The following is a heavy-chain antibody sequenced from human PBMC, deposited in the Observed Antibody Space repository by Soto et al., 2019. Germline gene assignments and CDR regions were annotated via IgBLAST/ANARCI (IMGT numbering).Heavy chain of an antibody. J-gene: IGHJ6*02. Sequence: ASVKLSCKASGYTFTSYYMHWVRQAPGQGLEWMGIINPSGGSTSYAQKFQGRVTMTRDTSTSTVYMELSSLRSEDTAVYYCARDTTAMLVVRNGMDVCGQGTTVTVSS. CDR2: INPSGGST. V-gene: IGHV1-46*01. D-gene: IGHD5-18*01. CDR1: GYTFTSYY. CDR3: ARDTTAMLVVRNGMDV.